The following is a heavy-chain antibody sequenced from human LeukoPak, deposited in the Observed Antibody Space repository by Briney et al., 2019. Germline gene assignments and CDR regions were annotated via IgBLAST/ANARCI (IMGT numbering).Heavy chain of an antibody. J-gene: IGHJ6*02. CDR1: GFTFSSYA. CDR3: AREQGFDCSSTSCYKHYYYYGMDV. CDR2: ISYDGSNK. V-gene: IGHV3-30-3*01. D-gene: IGHD2-2*02. Sequence: GSLRLSCAASGFTFSSYAMHWVRQAPGKGLEWVAVISYDGSNKYYADSVKGRFTISRDNSKNTLYLQMNSLRAEDTAVYYCAREQGFDCSSTSCYKHYYYYGMDVWGQGTTVTVSS.